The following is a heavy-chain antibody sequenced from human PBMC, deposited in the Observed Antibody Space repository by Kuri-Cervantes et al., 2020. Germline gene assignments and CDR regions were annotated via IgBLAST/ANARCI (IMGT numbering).Heavy chain of an antibody. J-gene: IGHJ3*02. V-gene: IGHV3-13*01. CDR3: ARAVDTITDAFDI. CDR2: IDAAGDT. CDR1: GFTFSSYD. D-gene: IGHD5-24*01. Sequence: GGSLRLSCAASGFTFSSYDMHWVRQPTGKGLEWVSAIDAAGDTFYLGSVQGRFTISRENAKNSLFLQMNSLRAGDTAVYYCARAVDTITDAFDIWGQGTMVTVSS.